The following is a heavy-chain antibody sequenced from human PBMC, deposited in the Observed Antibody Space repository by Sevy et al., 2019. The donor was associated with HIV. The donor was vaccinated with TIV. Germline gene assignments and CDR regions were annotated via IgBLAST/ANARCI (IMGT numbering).Heavy chain of an antibody. D-gene: IGHD6-13*01. CDR2: SGSGGNT. CDR3: AKGTLIGAAGLDAFDI. Sequence: GGSLRLSCAASGFTFSSYAMNWVRQAPGKGLEWVSSGSGGNTYYADSVKGRFTISMDSSKNTVSLQMNSLRAEDSAVYYCAKGTLIGAAGLDAFDIWGQGTKVTVSS. V-gene: IGHV3-23*01. CDR1: GFTFSSYA. J-gene: IGHJ3*02.